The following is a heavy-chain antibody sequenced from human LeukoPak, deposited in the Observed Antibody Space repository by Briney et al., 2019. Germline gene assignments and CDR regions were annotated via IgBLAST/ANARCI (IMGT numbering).Heavy chain of an antibody. CDR2: IYSSGST. Sequence: SETLSLTCTVSGGSISSYYWSWIRQPAGKGLEWIGRIYSSGSTNYNPSLKSRVTMSVDTSENQFSLKLRSVTAADTAVYYCAREVRSSGYSLDYWGQGTLVTVSS. CDR1: GGSISSYY. D-gene: IGHD3-22*01. CDR3: AREVRSSGYSLDY. V-gene: IGHV4-4*07. J-gene: IGHJ4*02.